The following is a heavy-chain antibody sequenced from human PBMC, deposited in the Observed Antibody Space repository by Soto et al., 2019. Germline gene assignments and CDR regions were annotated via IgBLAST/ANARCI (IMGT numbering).Heavy chain of an antibody. V-gene: IGHV3-30-3*01. D-gene: IGHD1-26*01. CDR2: ISYDGSNK. CDR3: AREPRYSGSYFPEY. CDR1: GFNFSSYA. Sequence: QVQLVESGGGVVQPGRSLRLSCAASGFNFSSYAMHWVLQAPDKGLEWVAAISYDGSNKYYADSEEGLLTISRDNSKHELYLQMNCLRAEDTAMYYCAREPRYSGSYFPEYWGQGTLAAVSS. J-gene: IGHJ4*02.